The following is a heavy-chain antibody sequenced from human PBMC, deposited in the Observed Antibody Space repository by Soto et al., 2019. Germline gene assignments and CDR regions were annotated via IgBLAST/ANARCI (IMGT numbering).Heavy chain of an antibody. CDR3: ARGYGYFRN. V-gene: IGHV4-34*01. CDR2: ISHTGRT. J-gene: IGHJ4*02. CDR1: GGSFSGYF. Sequence: LSLTCSAFGGSFSGYFCNWIRQSPGKGLEWIGEISHTGRTKYNPSLKTRVTISVDTSKTHFSLNVTSVTAADTAVYYCARGYGYFRNWGEGVQATVSP. D-gene: IGHD3-22*01.